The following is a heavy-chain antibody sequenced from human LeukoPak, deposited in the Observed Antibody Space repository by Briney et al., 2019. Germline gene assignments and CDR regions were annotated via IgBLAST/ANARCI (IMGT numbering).Heavy chain of an antibody. CDR1: GYTFTSYA. CDR2: INAGNGNT. D-gene: IGHD6-19*01. CDR3: ARAYSSGLRTPLNWFDP. J-gene: IGHJ5*02. V-gene: IGHV1-3*01. Sequence: APVKVSCKASGYTFTSYAMHWVRQAPGQRLEWMGWINAGNGNTKYSQKFQGRVTITRDTSASTAYMELSSLRSEDTAVYYCARAYSSGLRTPLNWFDPWGQGTLVTVSS.